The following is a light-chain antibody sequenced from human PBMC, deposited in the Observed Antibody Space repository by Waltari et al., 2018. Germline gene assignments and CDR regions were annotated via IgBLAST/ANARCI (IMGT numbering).Light chain of an antibody. V-gene: IGLV1-44*01. Sequence: QSVLTQPPSASGTPGQRVTISCSGSTSNIGSNTVNWYQQLPGTAPNLLIYTNNQRPSGVPDRFSGSKSGTSASLAISGLQSEDEADYYCAAWDDSLSGPGFGGGTKVTVL. CDR3: AAWDDSLSGPG. CDR1: TSNIGSNT. J-gene: IGLJ3*02. CDR2: TNN.